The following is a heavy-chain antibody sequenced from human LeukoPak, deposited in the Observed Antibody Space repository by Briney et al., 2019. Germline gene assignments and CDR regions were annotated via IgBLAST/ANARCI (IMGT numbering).Heavy chain of an antibody. Sequence: ASVKVSCKASGYTFTGYYMHWVRQAPGQGLEWMGWINPNSGGTNYAQKLQGRVTMTRDTSTSTAYMELSRLRSDDTAVYYCARDGSVGDYIWGSYPLFGWFDPWGQGTLVTVSS. V-gene: IGHV1-2*02. D-gene: IGHD3-16*02. CDR2: INPNSGGT. CDR3: ARDGSVGDYIWGSYPLFGWFDP. J-gene: IGHJ5*02. CDR1: GYTFTGYY.